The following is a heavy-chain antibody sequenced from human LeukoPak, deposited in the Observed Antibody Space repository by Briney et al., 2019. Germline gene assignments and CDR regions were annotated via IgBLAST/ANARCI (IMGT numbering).Heavy chain of an antibody. J-gene: IGHJ4*02. Sequence: GSLRLSCAAAGFTFSNCAMSWVRQAPGKGLEWVSGISDSGGSTYYADSMKGQFTISRDNSKNTLYLQMNSLRVEDTAIYYCISQMSLSSSWPYWGQGVLVTVSS. CDR3: ISQMSLSSSWPY. CDR1: GFTFSNCA. CDR2: ISDSGGST. V-gene: IGHV3-23*01. D-gene: IGHD6-13*01.